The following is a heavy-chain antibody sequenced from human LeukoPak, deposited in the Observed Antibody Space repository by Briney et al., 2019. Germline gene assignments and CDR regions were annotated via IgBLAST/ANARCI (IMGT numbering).Heavy chain of an antibody. Sequence: GASVKVSCKASGYTFTSYAMNWVRQAPGQGLEWMGGIIPIFGTANYAQKFQGRVTITADESTSTAYMELRSLRSDDTAVYYCARCGPPKIIAVAGTPYYYYYGMDVWGQGTTVTVSS. CDR3: ARCGPPKIIAVAGTPYYYYYGMDV. J-gene: IGHJ6*02. V-gene: IGHV1-69*13. D-gene: IGHD6-19*01. CDR2: IIPIFGTA. CDR1: GYTFTSYA.